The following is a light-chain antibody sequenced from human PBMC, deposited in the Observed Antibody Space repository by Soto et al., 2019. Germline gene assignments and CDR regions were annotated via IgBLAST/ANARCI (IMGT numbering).Light chain of an antibody. J-gene: IGLJ3*02. CDR1: SSNIGAGYD. CDR2: GNN. CDR3: HSYDSSLSASV. V-gene: IGLV1-40*01. Sequence: QSVLTQPPSVSGAPGQRVTISCTGSSSNIGAGYDVHWYQQLPGTAPKLLIFGNNYWPSGVPDRFSGSKSGTSASLAITGLQAEDEADYYCHSYDSSLSASVFGGGTKLTVL.